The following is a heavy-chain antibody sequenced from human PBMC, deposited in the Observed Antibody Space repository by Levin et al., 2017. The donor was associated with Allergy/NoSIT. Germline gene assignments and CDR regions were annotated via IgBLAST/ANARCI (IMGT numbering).Heavy chain of an antibody. D-gene: IGHD6-19*01. CDR1: GFTFRNSA. V-gene: IGHV3-23*01. J-gene: IGHJ3*02. Sequence: ETLSLTCAASGFTFRNSAMSWVRQAPGKGLEWISAINASSDNIQYADSVKGRFSISRDNSKNTLYLQINSLRAEDTAVYFCARSGGWSNGWYHTFDMWGQGTMVTVSS. CDR3: ARSGGWSNGWYHTFDM. CDR2: INASSDNI.